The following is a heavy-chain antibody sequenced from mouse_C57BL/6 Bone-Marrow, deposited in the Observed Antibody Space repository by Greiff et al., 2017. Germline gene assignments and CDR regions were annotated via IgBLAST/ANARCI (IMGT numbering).Heavy chain of an antibody. J-gene: IGHJ4*01. V-gene: IGHV5-16*01. CDR3: ARHYGSSYCYAMDY. Sequence: EVMLVESEGGLVQPGSSMKLSCTASGFTFSDYYMAWVRQVPEKGLEWVANINYDGSSTYYLDYLKGRFIISRDNAKNILYLQMSSLKSEDTATXYCARHYGSSYCYAMDYWGQGTSVTVSS. D-gene: IGHD1-1*01. CDR1: GFTFSDYY. CDR2: INYDGSST.